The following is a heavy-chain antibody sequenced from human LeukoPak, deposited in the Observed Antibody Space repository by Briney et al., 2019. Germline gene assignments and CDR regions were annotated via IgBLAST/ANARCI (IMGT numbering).Heavy chain of an antibody. D-gene: IGHD6-13*01. J-gene: IGHJ6*02. Sequence: GGSLRLSCEASGFTFRSYSMNWVRQAPGKGLEWISYISRSTNSISYADSVKGRFTISRDNAKNSLFLQVNNLRDEDTAVYYCARDRGPGIKPAGTVGMDVWGQGTTVTVSS. CDR3: ARDRGPGIKPAGTVGMDV. CDR1: GFTFRSYS. V-gene: IGHV3-48*02. CDR2: ISRSTNSI.